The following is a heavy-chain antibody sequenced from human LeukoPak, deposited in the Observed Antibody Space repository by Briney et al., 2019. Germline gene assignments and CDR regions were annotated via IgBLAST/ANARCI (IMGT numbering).Heavy chain of an antibody. V-gene: IGHV4-59*01. CDR3: ARDPYTIGGAGTEWSGV. D-gene: IGHD6-13*01. CDR2: IYYSAST. J-gene: IGHJ4*02. Sequence: SETLSLTCTVSRGSLSVYNWSWIPQPPGKGLEWIGYIYYSASTRYNPSLKSRVTISVDTSKVRFSLKLSSVTVGDRAVYYCARDPYTIGGAGTEWSGVWGQETLVTVSS. CDR1: RGSLSVYN.